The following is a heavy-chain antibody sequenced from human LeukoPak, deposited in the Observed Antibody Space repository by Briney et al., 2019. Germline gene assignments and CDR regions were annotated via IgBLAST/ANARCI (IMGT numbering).Heavy chain of an antibody. CDR2: VNSDGSNT. V-gene: IGHV3-74*01. J-gene: IGHJ4*02. CDR3: ARDWGDSSGYLLDY. D-gene: IGHD3-22*01. CDR1: GFTFSSYW. Sequence: GSLRLSCAASGFTFSSYWMHWVRQAPGKGLVWVSRVNSDGSNTTYADSVKGRFTISRDNAKNTLYLQMNSLRAEDTAVYYCARDWGDSSGYLLDYWGQGTLVTVSS.